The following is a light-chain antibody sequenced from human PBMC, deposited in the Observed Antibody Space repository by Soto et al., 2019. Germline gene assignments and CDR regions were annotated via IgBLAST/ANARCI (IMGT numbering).Light chain of an antibody. Sequence: EIVMTQSPVTLSVSPGERATLSCRASQSVNSNLAWYQQKPGQAPRLLIYGASTRATGIPARFSASGSGTDFTLTISRLEPEDFVVYYCQQYGGSPRTFGQGTKVDIK. J-gene: IGKJ1*01. V-gene: IGKV3-15*01. CDR2: GAS. CDR3: QQYGGSPRT. CDR1: QSVNSN.